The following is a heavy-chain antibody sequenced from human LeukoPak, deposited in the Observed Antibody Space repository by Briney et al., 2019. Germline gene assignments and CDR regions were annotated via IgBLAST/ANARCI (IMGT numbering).Heavy chain of an antibody. CDR3: AKDDAWLRYQY. J-gene: IGHJ4*02. CDR1: GFTFSSHG. D-gene: IGHD3-9*01. Sequence: GGSLRLSCVASGFTFSSHGMNWVRQAPGKGLEWVSGIIPSGHTTYYADSVRGRFTISRDNSRNTVYLQMNSLRAEDTAVYYCAKDDAWLRYQYWGQGTLVTVSS. CDR2: IIPSGHTT. V-gene: IGHV3-23*01.